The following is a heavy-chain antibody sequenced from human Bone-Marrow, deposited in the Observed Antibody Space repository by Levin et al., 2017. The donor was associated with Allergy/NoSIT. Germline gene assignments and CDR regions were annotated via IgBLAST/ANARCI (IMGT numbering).Heavy chain of an antibody. V-gene: IGHV4-39*07. CDR2: VYYTGDS. CDR3: AREDGSGRHGSDY. Sequence: PSETLSLTCTVSGGSISNSAYYWGWVRQPPGKGLEWIGSVYYTGDSYPNPSLRSRVIISIDTSNNQFSLRLSSVTAADTAVYYCAREDGSGRHGSDYWGQGTLVTVSS. CDR1: GGSISNSAYY. J-gene: IGHJ4*02. D-gene: IGHD3-10*01.